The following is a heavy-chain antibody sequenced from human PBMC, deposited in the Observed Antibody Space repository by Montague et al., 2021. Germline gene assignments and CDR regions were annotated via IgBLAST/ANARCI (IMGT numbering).Heavy chain of an antibody. D-gene: IGHD3-10*01. J-gene: IGHJ5*02. Sequence: SETLSLTCTVSSGSIFHAHWSWVRQPPGKGLEWLGSMFYGGATSYTPSLKSRVTMSIDTSTNQFSLKLSFVTAADTAVYYCAKQDYFVSGTSYKGFDPWGQGILVTVSS. CDR1: SGSIFHAH. CDR2: MFYGGAT. CDR3: AKQDYFVSGTSYKGFDP. V-gene: IGHV4-59*08.